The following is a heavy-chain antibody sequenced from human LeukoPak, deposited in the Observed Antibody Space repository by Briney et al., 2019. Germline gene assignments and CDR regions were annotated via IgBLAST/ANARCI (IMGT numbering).Heavy chain of an antibody. CDR1: GYSFTSYW. CDR3: ARAGHSSGWFVPFDL. J-gene: IGHJ4*02. CDR2: IYPGDSDT. V-gene: IGHV5-51*01. D-gene: IGHD6-19*01. Sequence: GESLKISCKGSGYSFTSYWIGWVRQMPGKGLEWMGIIYPGDSDTTYSPSFQGQVTISADKSISTAYLQWSRLKASDTAMYYCARAGHSSGWFVPFDLWGQGTLVTVSS.